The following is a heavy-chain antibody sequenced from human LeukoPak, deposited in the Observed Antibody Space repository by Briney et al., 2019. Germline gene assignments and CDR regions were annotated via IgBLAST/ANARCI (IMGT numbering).Heavy chain of an antibody. V-gene: IGHV3-23*01. CDR3: AKDTSIGKYCTNGVCSPFDY. D-gene: IGHD2-8*01. Sequence: QSGGSLRLSCAGSGFTFSSYAMSWVRQAPGQGLEWVSVISDSGDYTSYADSVRGRFTISRDNSRNTLYLQMISLRPEDTAVYYCAKDTSIGKYCTNGVCSPFDYWGQGTLVTVSS. CDR2: ISDSGDYT. J-gene: IGHJ4*02. CDR1: GFTFSSYA.